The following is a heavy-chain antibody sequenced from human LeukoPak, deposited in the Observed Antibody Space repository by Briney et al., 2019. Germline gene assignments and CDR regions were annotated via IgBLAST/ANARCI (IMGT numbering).Heavy chain of an antibody. J-gene: IGHJ4*02. CDR1: GGSISSYY. D-gene: IGHD6-19*01. V-gene: IGHV4-59*01. Sequence: SETLSLTCTVSGGSISSYYWSWIRQPPGKGLEWIGYIYYSGSTNYNPSLKSRVTISVDTSKNQFSLKLSSVIAADTAVYYCARSYVSSSGWYLDYWGQGTLVTVSS. CDR2: IYYSGST. CDR3: ARSYVSSSGWYLDY.